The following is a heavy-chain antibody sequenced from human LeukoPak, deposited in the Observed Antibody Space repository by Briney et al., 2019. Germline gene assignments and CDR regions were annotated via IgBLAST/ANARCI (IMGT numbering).Heavy chain of an antibody. J-gene: IGHJ5*02. CDR1: GFTVSSNC. Sequence: AGGSLRLSCAASGFTVSSNCMSWVRQAPGKGLEWVSVIYSGGSTYYADSVKGRFTISRDNSKNTLYLQMNSLRAEDTAVYYCARDNDYSGWFDPWGQGTLVTVSS. CDR2: IYSGGST. D-gene: IGHD4-11*01. V-gene: IGHV3-66*02. CDR3: ARDNDYSGWFDP.